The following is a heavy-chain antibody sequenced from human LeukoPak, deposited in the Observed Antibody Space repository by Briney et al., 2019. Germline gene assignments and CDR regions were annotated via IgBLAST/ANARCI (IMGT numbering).Heavy chain of an antibody. J-gene: IGHJ4*02. V-gene: IGHV1-46*01. Sequence: ASVKVSCKASGYTFTSYYMHWVRQAPGQGLEWMGIINPSGGSTSYAQKSQGRVTMTRDTSTSTVYMELSSLRSEDAAVYYCARLGIAAALDYWGQGTLVTVSS. CDR1: GYTFTSYY. CDR2: INPSGGST. CDR3: ARLGIAAALDY. D-gene: IGHD6-13*01.